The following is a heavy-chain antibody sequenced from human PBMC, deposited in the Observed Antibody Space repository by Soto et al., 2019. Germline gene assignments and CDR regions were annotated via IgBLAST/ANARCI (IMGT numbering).Heavy chain of an antibody. CDR2: ISGSGGST. J-gene: IGHJ3*02. V-gene: IGHV3-23*01. Sequence: GGSLRLSCASSVCTFSSYAMSWVRHSPGKWLEWVSAISGSGGSTYYADSVKGRFTISRDNSKNTLYLQMNSLRAEDTAVYYCAKDPTWAPGDNAFDIGGQGTKVTV. D-gene: IGHD2-21*02. CDR1: VCTFSSYA. CDR3: AKDPTWAPGDNAFDI.